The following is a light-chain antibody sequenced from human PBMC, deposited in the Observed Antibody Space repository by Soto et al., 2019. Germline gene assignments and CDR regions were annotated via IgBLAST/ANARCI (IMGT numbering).Light chain of an antibody. CDR3: QQSYSTPPALT. V-gene: IGKV1-39*01. CDR1: QSISRF. J-gene: IGKJ4*01. Sequence: DIQMTQSPSSLSASVGDRVTITCRARQSISRFLNWYQQKPGKAPKLLIYAASSLQSGVPSRFSGTGSGTDFTLTISSLQPEDSATYYCQQSYSTPPALTFGGGTKVDIK. CDR2: AAS.